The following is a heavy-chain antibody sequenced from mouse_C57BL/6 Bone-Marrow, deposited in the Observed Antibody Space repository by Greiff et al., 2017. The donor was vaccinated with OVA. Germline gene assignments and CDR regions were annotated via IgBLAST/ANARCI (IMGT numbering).Heavy chain of an antibody. CDR3: TRGAYYYGSSLFAY. CDR1: GYTFTDYE. J-gene: IGHJ3*01. V-gene: IGHV1-15*01. CDR2: IDPETGGT. D-gene: IGHD1-1*01. Sequence: QVQLQQSGAELVRPGASVTLSCKASGYTFTDYEMHWVKQTPVHGLEWIGAIDPETGGTAYNQKFKGKAILTADKSYIKAYMELRSLTSVDSAVYYCTRGAYYYGSSLFAYWGQGTLVTVSA.